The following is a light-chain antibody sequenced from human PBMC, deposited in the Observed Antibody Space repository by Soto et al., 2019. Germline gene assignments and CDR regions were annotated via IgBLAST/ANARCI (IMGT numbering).Light chain of an antibody. CDR2: LGS. CDR3: MQALQTPYT. Sequence: EIVMTQSPPSLTVTPGEPAPISCRSSQRLLHSNGNNFLDWYLQKPGQSPQLLIYLGSNRASGVPDRVSGSAAGTDFTLKISRVEAEDVGVYYCMQALQTPYTFGQGTKLEIK. CDR1: QRLLHSNGNNF. J-gene: IGKJ2*01. V-gene: IGKV2-28*01.